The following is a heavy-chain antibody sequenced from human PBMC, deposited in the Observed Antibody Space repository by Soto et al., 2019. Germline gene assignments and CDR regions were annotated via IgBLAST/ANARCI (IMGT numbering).Heavy chain of an antibody. J-gene: IGHJ3*02. CDR3: ARRGYYAISAFDI. V-gene: IGHV4-39*01. CDR1: GGSISSTSYY. D-gene: IGHD2-8*01. CDR2: IYYSGST. Sequence: SETLSLTCTVSGGSISSTSYYSGWIRQPPGKGLEWIGSIYYSGSTYYNPSLKSRVTISVDTSKNQFSLKLSSVTAADTAVYYCARRGYYAISAFDIWGQGTMVT.